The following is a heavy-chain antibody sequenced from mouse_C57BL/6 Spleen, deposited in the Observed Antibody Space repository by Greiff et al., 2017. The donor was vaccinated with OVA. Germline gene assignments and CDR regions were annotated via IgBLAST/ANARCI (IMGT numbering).Heavy chain of an antibody. D-gene: IGHD2-1*01. J-gene: IGHJ4*01. Sequence: QVQLKQPGTELVKPGASVKLSCKASGYTFTSYWMHWVKQRPGQGLEWIGNINPSNGGTNYNEKFKSKATLTVDKSSSTAYMQLSSLTSEDSAVYYCARGKIYYANYGNYAMDYWGQGTSVTVSS. V-gene: IGHV1-53*01. CDR2: INPSNGGT. CDR1: GYTFTSYW. CDR3: ARGKIYYANYGNYAMDY.